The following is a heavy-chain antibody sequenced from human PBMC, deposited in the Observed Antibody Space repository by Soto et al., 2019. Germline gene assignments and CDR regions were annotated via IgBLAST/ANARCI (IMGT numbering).Heavy chain of an antibody. CDR2: INPNSGGT. J-gene: IGHJ6*02. CDR1: GYTFTGYY. D-gene: IGHD4-17*01. V-gene: IGHV1-2*04. Sequence: ASVKVSCKASGYTFTGYYMHWVRQAPGQGLEWMGWINPNSGGTNYAQKFQGWVTMTRDTSISTAYMERGRLRSDDTAVYYCARDKFLRYDYGDYSRSESVFYYYYYGMDVWGQGTTVTVSS. CDR3: ARDKFLRYDYGDYSRSESVFYYYYYGMDV.